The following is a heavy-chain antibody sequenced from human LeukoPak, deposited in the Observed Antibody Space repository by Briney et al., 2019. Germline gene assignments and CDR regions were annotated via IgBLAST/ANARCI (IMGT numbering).Heavy chain of an antibody. CDR1: GFTFSSYS. Sequence: GGSLRLSCAASGFTFSSYSMNWVRQAPGKGLEWVSYISSSSSTIYYADSVKGRFTISRDNAKNTLYLQMNSLRAEDTAVYYCAKDRFTGYCSSTSCDAYYYMDVWGKGTTVTISS. CDR3: AKDRFTGYCSSTSCDAYYYMDV. CDR2: ISSSSSTI. J-gene: IGHJ6*03. V-gene: IGHV3-48*01. D-gene: IGHD2-2*01.